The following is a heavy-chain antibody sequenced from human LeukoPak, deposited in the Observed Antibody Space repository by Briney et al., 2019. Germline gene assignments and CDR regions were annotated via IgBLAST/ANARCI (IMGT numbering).Heavy chain of an antibody. V-gene: IGHV3-48*01. CDR3: ARDSSVCAFDV. D-gene: IGHD6-6*01. Sequence: PGGSLRLSCAASGFTFSPYTMHWFRQPPGKGLEWLSYINTGSTTIYYADSAKGRFTISRDNAKNSLYLQLNSLRAEDTAVYCCARDSSVCAFDVWGQGTMVTVSS. J-gene: IGHJ3*01. CDR1: GFTFSPYT. CDR2: INTGSTTI.